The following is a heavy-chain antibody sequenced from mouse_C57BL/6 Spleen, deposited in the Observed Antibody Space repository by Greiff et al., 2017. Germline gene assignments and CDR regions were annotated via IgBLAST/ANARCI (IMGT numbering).Heavy chain of an antibody. CDR1: GYAFSSSW. D-gene: IGHD2-1*01. CDR3: ARKIFYGNYCAMDY. CDR2: IYPGDGDT. J-gene: IGHJ4*01. Sequence: VKLQESGPELVKPGASVKISCKASGYAFSSSWINWVKQRPGKGLEWIGRIYPGDGDTNYNGKFKGKATLTADKSSSTAYMQLSSLTSEDSAVYFCARKIFYGNYCAMDYWGQGTSVTVSS. V-gene: IGHV1-82*01.